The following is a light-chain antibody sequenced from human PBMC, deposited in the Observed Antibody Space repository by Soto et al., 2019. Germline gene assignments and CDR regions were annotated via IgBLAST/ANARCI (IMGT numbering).Light chain of an antibody. CDR1: QSVSSN. CDR3: QQYDDWPET. V-gene: IGKV3-15*01. Sequence: EKVMTQSPATLSVSPGERATLSCRTSQSVSSNLAWYQQKPSQAPRLLIFDASTRATGIPARFSGSGSGTDFTLTISSLQSEDLAVYYCQQYDDWPETFGQGTKVDIK. J-gene: IGKJ1*01. CDR2: DAS.